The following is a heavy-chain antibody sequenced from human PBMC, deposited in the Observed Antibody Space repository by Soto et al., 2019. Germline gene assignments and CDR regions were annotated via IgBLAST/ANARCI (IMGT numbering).Heavy chain of an antibody. CDR1: GGTFSTYT. J-gene: IGHJ4*02. CDR2: IIPLLDTA. V-gene: IGHV1-69*08. CDR3: ARGLRGLGGIHPTHYFDY. Sequence: QVQLVQSGAEVKKPGSSVKVSCTASGGTFSTYTINWVRQAPGQGLEWMGRIIPLLDTANYAQRFQGRVTITADTSTSTAYMYLSGLIADDPAVYYCARGLRGLGGIHPTHYFDYWGRGTPVTVSS. D-gene: IGHD5-18*01.